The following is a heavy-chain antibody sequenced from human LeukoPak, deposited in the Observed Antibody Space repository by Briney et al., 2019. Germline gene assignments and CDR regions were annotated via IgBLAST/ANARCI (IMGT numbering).Heavy chain of an antibody. CDR2: INHSGST. D-gene: IGHD1-7*01. V-gene: IGHV4-34*01. CDR3: ASDGRYNWNYSAFDI. J-gene: IGHJ3*02. CDR1: GGSFSGYY. Sequence: SETLSLTCAVYGGSFSGYYWSWIRQPPGKGLEWIGEINHSGSTNYNPSLKSRVTISVDTSKNQFSLKLSSVTAADTAVYYCASDGRYNWNYSAFDIWGQGTMVTVSS.